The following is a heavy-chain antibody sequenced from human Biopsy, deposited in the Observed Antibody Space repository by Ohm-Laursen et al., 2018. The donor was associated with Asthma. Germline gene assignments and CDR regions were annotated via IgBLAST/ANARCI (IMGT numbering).Heavy chain of an antibody. D-gene: IGHD6-19*01. CDR3: ARGDSSGWSHYYFDY. CDR1: GFAVSRDY. J-gene: IGHJ4*02. CDR2: IYSGGTS. V-gene: IGHV3-53*01. Sequence: LSLTCAASGFAVSRDYMFWVRQAPGKGLEWVSVIYSGGTSHTADSVRSRFTISRDFSKNTLHLQMHSLRVEDTAVYYCARGDSSGWSHYYFDYWGQGTLVTVSS.